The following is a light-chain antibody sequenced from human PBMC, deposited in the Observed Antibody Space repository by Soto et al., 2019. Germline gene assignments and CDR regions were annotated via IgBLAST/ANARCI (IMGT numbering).Light chain of an antibody. Sequence: EIVLTQSPATLSLSPGERATLSCRASQSVSRYLAWYQRKPGQAPRLLIYDASNRATGIPSRFSGSGSGTDFTLTISSLEPEDLAVYYCQQRSNWLFTFGPGTKVDIK. J-gene: IGKJ3*01. CDR3: QQRSNWLFT. CDR2: DAS. V-gene: IGKV3-11*01. CDR1: QSVSRY.